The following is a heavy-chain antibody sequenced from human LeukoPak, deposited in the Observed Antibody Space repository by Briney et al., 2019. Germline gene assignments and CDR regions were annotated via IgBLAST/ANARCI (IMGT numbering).Heavy chain of an antibody. D-gene: IGHD1-26*01. J-gene: IGHJ4*02. CDR2: IKKDVSEE. V-gene: IGHV3-7*01. Sequence: GGSLRLSCAASGFTFSSNWMSWVRQAPGKGLEWVANIKKDVSEEYYVDYVKGRFTISRDNAKNSLYLQMNSLRAEDTAVYYCARDKSGAVGAGHDYWGQGTLVTVSS. CDR3: ARDKSGAVGAGHDY. CDR1: GFTFSSNW.